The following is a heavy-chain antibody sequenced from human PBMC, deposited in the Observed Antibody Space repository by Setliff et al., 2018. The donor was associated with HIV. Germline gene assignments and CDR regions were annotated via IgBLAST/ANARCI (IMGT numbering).Heavy chain of an antibody. J-gene: IGHJ4*02. CDR1: GFTVSSHY. D-gene: IGHD3-3*01. CDR3: ARVRLYNTALDY. CDR2: IYSDGST. V-gene: IGHV3-66*02. Sequence: PGGSLRLSCAASGFTVSSHYMSWVRQAPGKGLEWVSTIYSDGSTYHADSVKGRFTLSRDTSKNTLFLQMNSLRPEDTAVYYCARVRLYNTALDYWGQGTLVTVSS.